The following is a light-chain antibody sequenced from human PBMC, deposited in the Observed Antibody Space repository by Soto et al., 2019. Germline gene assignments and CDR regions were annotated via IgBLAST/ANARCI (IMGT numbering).Light chain of an antibody. CDR1: QSVSSN. CDR2: GAS. CDR3: QHYNNWPPWT. Sequence: ELVMTQSPATLSVSPGERATFSCRASQSVSSNLAWYQQKPGQAPRLLIYGASIRATGIPARFSGSGSGTDFILTISTLQSEDFAIYYCQHYNNWPPWTFGQGTKVDIK. V-gene: IGKV3-15*01. J-gene: IGKJ1*01.